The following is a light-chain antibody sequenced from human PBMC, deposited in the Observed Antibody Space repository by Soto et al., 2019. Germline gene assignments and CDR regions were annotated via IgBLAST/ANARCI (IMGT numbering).Light chain of an antibody. CDR3: QQYNTYSPWT. Sequence: DIQMTESPSTLSASVGDRVTITCRASQSISSWLAWYQQKPGKAPKLLIYDASSLESGVPSRFSGSGSGTDFTLTISSLQPDDFATYYCQQYNTYSPWTFGQGTKVDI. J-gene: IGKJ1*01. CDR1: QSISSW. V-gene: IGKV1-5*01. CDR2: DAS.